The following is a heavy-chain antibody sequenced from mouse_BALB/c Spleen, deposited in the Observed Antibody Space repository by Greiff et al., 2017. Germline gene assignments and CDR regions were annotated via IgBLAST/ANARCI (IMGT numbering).Heavy chain of an antibody. Sequence: VQLQQSGPELVKPGASVRISCKASGYTFTSYYIHWVKQRPGQGLEWIGWIYPGNVNTKYNEKFKGKATLTADKSSSTAYMQLSSLTSEDSAVYFCAREKYGNYSSYWYFDVWGAGTTVTVSS. CDR2: IYPGNVNT. J-gene: IGHJ1*01. CDR3: AREKYGNYSSYWYFDV. CDR1: GYTFTSYY. D-gene: IGHD2-10*02. V-gene: IGHV1S56*01.